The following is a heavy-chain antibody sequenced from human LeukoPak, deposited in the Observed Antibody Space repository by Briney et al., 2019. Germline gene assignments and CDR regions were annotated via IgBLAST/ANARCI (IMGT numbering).Heavy chain of an antibody. V-gene: IGHV4-39*01. CDR1: GGSISSSSYY. CDR3: ARGDIVVVVAAVAFDI. Sequence: SETLSLTSTVSGGSISSSSYYWGWIRQPPGKGLEWIGSIYYSGSTYYNPSLKSRVTISVDTSKNQFSLKLSSVTAADTAVYYCARGDIVVVVAAVAFDIWGQGTMVTVSS. D-gene: IGHD2-15*01. CDR2: IYYSGST. J-gene: IGHJ3*02.